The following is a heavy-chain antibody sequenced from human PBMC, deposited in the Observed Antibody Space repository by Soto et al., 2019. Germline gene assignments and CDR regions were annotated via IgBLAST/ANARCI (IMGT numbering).Heavy chain of an antibody. J-gene: IGHJ4*02. CDR3: ARELGYSGYVSLDY. CDR2: INHSGST. D-gene: IGHD5-12*01. CDR1: GGSFSCYY. V-gene: IGHV4-34*01. Sequence: SETLSLTCAVYGGSFSCYYLSLIRQPPGKGLEWIGEINHSGSTNYNPSLKSRVTISVDTSKNQFSLKLSSVTAADTAVYYCARELGYSGYVSLDYWGQGNLVTVSS.